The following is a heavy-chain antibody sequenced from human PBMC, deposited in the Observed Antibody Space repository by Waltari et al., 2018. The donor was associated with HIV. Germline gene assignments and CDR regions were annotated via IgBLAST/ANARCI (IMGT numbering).Heavy chain of an antibody. D-gene: IGHD6-19*01. Sequence: EVQLVQSGAEVKKPGESLKISCKSSGYNFTTYWIGWVRQMPGKGLEWMGTSHPGDADTRYSPSCQGQVTISADKSISTAFLQWSSLKASDTAMYYCARGLPKQWLAYFDYWGQGTLVTVSS. J-gene: IGHJ4*02. CDR1: GYNFTTYW. CDR2: SHPGDADT. CDR3: ARGLPKQWLAYFDY. V-gene: IGHV5-51*01.